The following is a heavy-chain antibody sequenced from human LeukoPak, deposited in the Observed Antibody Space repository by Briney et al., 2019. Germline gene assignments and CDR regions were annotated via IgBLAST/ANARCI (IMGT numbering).Heavy chain of an antibody. CDR1: GFSLITSGMC. J-gene: IGHJ4*02. CDR2: IYWDDNK. V-gene: IGHV2-5*08. CDR3: AHYGDYRFLYYFDH. Sequence: SGPTLVNPTQTLTLTCTFSGFSLITSGMCVSWIRQPPGKALEWLALIYWDDNKLYSPSLRSRVTITKDTSKNQVVLTMTNMAPVDTATYYCAHYGDYRFLYYFDHWGQGALVTVSS. D-gene: IGHD4-17*01.